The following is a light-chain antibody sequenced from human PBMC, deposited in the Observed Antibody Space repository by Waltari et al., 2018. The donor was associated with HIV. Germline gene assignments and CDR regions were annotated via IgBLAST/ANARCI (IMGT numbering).Light chain of an antibody. Sequence: QSALTQPASVSGSPGQSITIPCTGTSSDVGGYNYVPWYQQHPGKAPKVIIYEVTHRPSGVSNRFSGSKSGNTASLTISGLQAEDEADYYCSSYTSSRLYVFGPGTKVTVL. CDR2: EVT. V-gene: IGLV2-14*01. J-gene: IGLJ1*01. CDR3: SSYTSSRLYV. CDR1: SSDVGGYNY.